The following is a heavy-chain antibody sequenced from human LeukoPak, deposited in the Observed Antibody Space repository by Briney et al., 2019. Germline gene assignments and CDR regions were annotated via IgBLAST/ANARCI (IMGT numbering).Heavy chain of an antibody. Sequence: SVTVSCKTSGFTFSNSAMQWVRQARGQRLEGIGWIVVGSGNTNYAQKFQERVTITKDMSTSTAYMELRLLRSEDTAVYYCSARLLWFGESEGSFDIWGQGTMVTVSS. V-gene: IGHV1-58*02. J-gene: IGHJ3*02. CDR2: IVVGSGNT. D-gene: IGHD3-10*01. CDR1: GFTFSNSA. CDR3: SARLLWFGESEGSFDI.